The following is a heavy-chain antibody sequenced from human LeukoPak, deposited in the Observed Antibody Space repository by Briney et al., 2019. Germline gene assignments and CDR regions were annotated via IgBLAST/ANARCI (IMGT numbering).Heavy chain of an antibody. V-gene: IGHV3-21*01. Sequence: GGSLRLSCAASGFTFRRYGEHCVRQAPGKGLEWVSSISSSSSYISYADSVKGRFTIYRDNAKNSLYLQMNSLRAEDTAVYYCAREGSTSPFDYWGQGTLVTVSS. J-gene: IGHJ4*02. CDR2: ISSSSSYI. CDR3: AREGSTSPFDY. CDR1: GFTFRRYG. D-gene: IGHD2-2*01.